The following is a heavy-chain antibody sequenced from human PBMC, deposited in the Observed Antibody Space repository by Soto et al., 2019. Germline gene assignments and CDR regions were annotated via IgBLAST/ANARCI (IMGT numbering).Heavy chain of an antibody. CDR3: AGRIGVIVVVPAAKSSTYWFDP. J-gene: IGHJ5*02. CDR2: INHSGST. D-gene: IGHD2-2*01. Sequence: SETLSLTCAVYGGSFSGYYWSWIRQPPGKGLEWIGEINHSGSTNYNPSLKSRVTISVYTSKNQFSLKLSSVTAADTAVYYCAGRIGVIVVVPAAKSSTYWFDPWGQGTLVTVSS. V-gene: IGHV4-34*01. CDR1: GGSFSGYY.